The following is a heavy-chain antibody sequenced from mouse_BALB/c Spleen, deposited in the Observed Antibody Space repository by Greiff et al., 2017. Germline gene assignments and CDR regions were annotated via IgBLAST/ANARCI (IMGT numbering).Heavy chain of an antibody. Sequence: EVMLVESGGGLVQPGGSRTLSCAASGFTFSSFGMHWVRQAPEKGLEWVAYISSGSSTIYYADTVKGRFTISRDNPKNTLFLQMTSLRSEDTAMYYCARGDYYRYSYYYAMDYWGQGTSVTVAS. CDR2: ISSGSSTI. J-gene: IGHJ4*01. CDR1: GFTFSSFG. D-gene: IGHD2-14*01. CDR3: ARGDYYRYSYYYAMDY. V-gene: IGHV5-17*02.